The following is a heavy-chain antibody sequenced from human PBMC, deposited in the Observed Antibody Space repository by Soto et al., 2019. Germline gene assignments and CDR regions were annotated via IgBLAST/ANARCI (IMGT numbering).Heavy chain of an antibody. J-gene: IGHJ4*02. Sequence: QVRLVQSGAEVKKAGASVKVSCKAAGYTFFSYGISWVRQAPGQGLEWMGWISPYNGDTNYALNLQGRVSMTTDTSTSTAYMELRSLTSDDTAVYYCARALRTLSPSQFSVTTMDNWGQGTLVIVSS. CDR2: ISPYNGDT. CDR1: GYTFFSYG. V-gene: IGHV1-18*01. CDR3: ARALRTLSPSQFSVTTMDN. D-gene: IGHD3-3*01.